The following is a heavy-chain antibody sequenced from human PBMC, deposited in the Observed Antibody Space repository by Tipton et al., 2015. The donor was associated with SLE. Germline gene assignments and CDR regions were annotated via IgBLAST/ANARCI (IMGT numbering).Heavy chain of an antibody. CDR1: GYTFTSYG. D-gene: IGHD3-3*01. V-gene: IGHV1-69*01. J-gene: IGHJ6*02. CDR2: IILISSTT. CDR3: QALFFGMSSFGAYYYYGMDV. Sequence: QVQLVQSGAEVKKPGASVKVSCKASGYTFTSYGINWVRQAPGQGLQWMGGIILISSTTNYAQKFQGRVKITADASTRTAYMELSSLRSEDTAVYYCQALFFGMSSFGAYYYYGMDVWGQGTTVTVSS.